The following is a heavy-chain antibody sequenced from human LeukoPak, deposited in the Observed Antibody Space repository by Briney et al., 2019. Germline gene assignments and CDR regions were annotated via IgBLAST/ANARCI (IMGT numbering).Heavy chain of an antibody. J-gene: IGHJ5*02. V-gene: IGHV3-30*18. D-gene: IGHD5/OR15-5a*01. CDR3: GKGPGYSVYDNLPHH. CDR2: ISDDGSKI. CDR1: GFRFSSYG. Sequence: AGGSLRLSCAASGFRFSSYGMHWVRQAPGKGLEWVAVISDDGSKIYYGDSVKGRFTISRDNSKNTLNLQMDSLRADDTAVYYCGKGPGYSVYDNLPHHWGQGTLVTVSS.